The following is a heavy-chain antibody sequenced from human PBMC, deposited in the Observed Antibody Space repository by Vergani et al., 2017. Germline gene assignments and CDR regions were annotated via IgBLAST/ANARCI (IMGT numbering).Heavy chain of an antibody. Sequence: EVLLVESGGGLVQPGGSLRLSCAASGFIFSDHYMDWVRQAPGKGREWVGRIRNKANDYTTQYAAAVKGRFTISRDDSKSYLYLQMNSLQTEDTALYYCVRVKGSNWNDHLYDIWGRGTLVTVS. CDR3: VRVKGSNWNDHLYDI. CDR1: GFIFSDHY. J-gene: IGHJ3*02. CDR2: IRNKANDYTT. D-gene: IGHD1-1*01. V-gene: IGHV3-72*01.